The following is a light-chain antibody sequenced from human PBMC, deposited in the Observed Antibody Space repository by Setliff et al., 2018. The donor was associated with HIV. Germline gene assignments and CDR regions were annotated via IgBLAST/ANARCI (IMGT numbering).Light chain of an antibody. CDR2: SNN. CDR1: SSNIGSNT. V-gene: IGLV1-44*01. Sequence: QSVLTQPPSVSGTPGQWVTISCSGSSSNIGSNTVNWYQQLPGTPPRLLIYSNNQRPSGVPDRLFGSKSGTSASLAISGLQSGDEADYYCAAWDDSLNGYVFGTGTKVTVL. J-gene: IGLJ1*01. CDR3: AAWDDSLNGYV.